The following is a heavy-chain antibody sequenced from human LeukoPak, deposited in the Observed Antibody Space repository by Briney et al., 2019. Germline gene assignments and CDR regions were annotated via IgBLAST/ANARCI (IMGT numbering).Heavy chain of an antibody. CDR2: ISYDGSNK. Sequence: PGGPLRLSCAASGFSFRNYGMHWVRQAPGKGLEWVAVISYDGSNKYYADSVKGRFTISRDNSKNTLYLQMTSLRVEDTAVYYCARGGYRWSSAYFDYWGQGTLVTVSS. CDR3: ARGGYRWSSAYFDY. D-gene: IGHD3-22*01. CDR1: GFSFRNYG. J-gene: IGHJ4*02. V-gene: IGHV3-30*03.